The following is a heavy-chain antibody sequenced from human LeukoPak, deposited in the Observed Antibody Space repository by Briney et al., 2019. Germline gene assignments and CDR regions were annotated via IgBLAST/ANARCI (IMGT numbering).Heavy chain of an antibody. V-gene: IGHV3-23*01. J-gene: IGHJ3*02. D-gene: IGHD3-9*01. CDR2: ISGSGGST. Sequence: PGGSLRLSCAASGFTFSSYAMSWVRQAPGKGLEWVSAISGSGGSTYYADSVKGRFTISRDNSKNTLFLQMNSLRAEDTAVYYCVTDLRVGRYFDWYYTFGIWGQGTMVIVSS. CDR1: GFTFSSYA. CDR3: VTDLRVGRYFDWYYTFGI.